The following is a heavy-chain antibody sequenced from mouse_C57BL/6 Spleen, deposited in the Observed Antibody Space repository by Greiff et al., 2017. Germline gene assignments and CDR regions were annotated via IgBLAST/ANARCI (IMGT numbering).Heavy chain of an antibody. V-gene: IGHV10-1*01. CDR1: GFSFNTYA. D-gene: IGHD4-1*01. J-gene: IGHJ4*01. Sequence: DVQLVESGGGLVQPKGSLKLSCAASGFSFNTYAMNWVRQAPGKGLEWVARIRSKSNNYATYYADSVKDRFTISRDDSESMLYLQMNNLKTEDTAMYYCVRHGDWVYAMDYWGQGTSVTVSS. CDR2: IRSKSNNYAT. CDR3: VRHGDWVYAMDY.